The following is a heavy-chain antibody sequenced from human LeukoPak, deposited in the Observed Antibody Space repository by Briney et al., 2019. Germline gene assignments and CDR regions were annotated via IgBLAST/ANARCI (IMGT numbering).Heavy chain of an antibody. Sequence: GGSLRLSCAASGFTFSSFWMTWVRQAPGKGLEWVANINQDGSEKYYVDSVKGRFTISRDNAKNSVYLQMNRLRAEDTAVYYCARDGGVSGYDLLDYWGQGTLVTVSS. V-gene: IGHV3-7*01. CDR1: GFTFSSFW. D-gene: IGHD5-12*01. J-gene: IGHJ4*02. CDR2: INQDGSEK. CDR3: ARDGGVSGYDLLDY.